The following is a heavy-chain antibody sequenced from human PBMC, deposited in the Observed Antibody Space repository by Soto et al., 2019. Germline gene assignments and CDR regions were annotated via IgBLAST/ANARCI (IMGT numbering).Heavy chain of an antibody. CDR3: ANVGKGYYGDY. Sequence: EVQLLESGGGLLQPGGSLRLSCAASGFTFSSYDMSWVRQAPGKGLAWVSAISGRGGSTYYADSVKGRFTISRDNSKNTLYLQMNSLRAEDTAGYYCANVGKGYYGDYWGQGTLVTVSS. CDR2: ISGRGGST. D-gene: IGHD3-10*01. CDR1: GFTFSSYD. V-gene: IGHV3-23*01. J-gene: IGHJ4*02.